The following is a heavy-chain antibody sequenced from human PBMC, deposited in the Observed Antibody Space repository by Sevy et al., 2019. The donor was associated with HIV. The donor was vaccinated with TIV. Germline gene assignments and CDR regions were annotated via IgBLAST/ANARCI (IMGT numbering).Heavy chain of an antibody. V-gene: IGHV3-53*01. D-gene: IGHD1-26*01. CDR2: IYSGGST. CDR3: ARLPRGNYYVDY. CDR1: GFTVSSNY. J-gene: IGHJ4*02. Sequence: GGSLRLSCAASGFTVSSNYMSWVRQAPGKGLEWVSVIYSGGSTYYADSVKGRFTISRDNSKNTLYLQMNSLRAEDTAVYYCARLPRGNYYVDYWGQGTLVTVSS.